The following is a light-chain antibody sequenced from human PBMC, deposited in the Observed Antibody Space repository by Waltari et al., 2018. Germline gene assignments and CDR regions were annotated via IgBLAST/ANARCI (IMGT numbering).Light chain of an antibody. Sequence: DVQMTQSPSSVSASVGVRVTITCRASQGIGTWLAWYQQKPEKAPTLLIYGASSLQSWVPQRFSGSGSRTDFTLTINNLQPEDFATYSCQQANTFPLTLGGGTKVEIK. V-gene: IGKV1-12*01. J-gene: IGKJ4*01. CDR3: QQANTFPLT. CDR2: GAS. CDR1: QGIGTW.